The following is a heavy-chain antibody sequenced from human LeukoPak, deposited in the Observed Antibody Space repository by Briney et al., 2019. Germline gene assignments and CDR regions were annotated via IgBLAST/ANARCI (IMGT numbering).Heavy chain of an antibody. CDR2: IKSKIDGGTT. Sequence: GGSRRLSCAAFGFTFSNAWLAWGRPAPGKGLEWVGRIKSKIDGGTTDYAAPVKGRFTISRDDSKNTLYLQMNSLNTEDTAVYYCTTPPDYLDSWGQGTLVTVSS. V-gene: IGHV3-15*01. J-gene: IGHJ4*02. CDR3: TTPPDYLDS. CDR1: GFTFSNAW.